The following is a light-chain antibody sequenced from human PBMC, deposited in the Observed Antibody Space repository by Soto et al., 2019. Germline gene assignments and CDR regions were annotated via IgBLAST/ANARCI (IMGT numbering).Light chain of an antibody. V-gene: IGKV4-1*01. CDR2: WAS. J-gene: IGKJ3*01. CDR3: QQYYSAPPFT. Sequence: DIVMTQSPDSLAVSLGERATINCKSSQSVLYSSNTKNYLAWYQQQPGQPPKLLIYWASTRESGVPDRFSGSGSGTDFTLTISSLQAEDVAVYDCQQYYSAPPFTFGPGTKVDIK. CDR1: QSVLYSSNTKNY.